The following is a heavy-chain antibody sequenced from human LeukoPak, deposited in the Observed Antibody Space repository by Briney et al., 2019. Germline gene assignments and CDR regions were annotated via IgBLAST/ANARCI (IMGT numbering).Heavy chain of an antibody. J-gene: IGHJ5*02. CDR3: AKDPEKGLAVARLEH. CDR2: ISSSSSTI. D-gene: IGHD6-19*01. V-gene: IGHV3-48*01. CDR1: GFTFSSYS. Sequence: GGSLRLSCAASGFTFSSYSMNWVCQAPGKGLEWVSYISSSSSTIYYADSVKGRFTIFRDKSKTTLFLQMDSLRAEDTAVYYCAKDPEKGLAVARLEHWGQGTLVTVSS.